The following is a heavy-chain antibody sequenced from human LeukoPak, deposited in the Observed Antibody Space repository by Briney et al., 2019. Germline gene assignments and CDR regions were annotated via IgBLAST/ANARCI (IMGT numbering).Heavy chain of an antibody. V-gene: IGHV3-7*04. J-gene: IGHJ4*02. Sequence: GGALRLSCAVSGFTFSNYWMTWVRQAPGKGVEGVANIKQDGREKYYVDSVKGRFTISRDNAKNSLYLQMNSLRAEDRAVYYCARDRCSSTSCFIDYWGQGTLVTVSS. CDR3: ARDRCSSTSCFIDY. D-gene: IGHD2-2*01. CDR1: GFTFSNYW. CDR2: IKQDGREK.